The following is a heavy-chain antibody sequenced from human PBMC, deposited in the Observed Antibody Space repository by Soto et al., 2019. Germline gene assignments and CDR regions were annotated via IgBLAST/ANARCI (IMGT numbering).Heavy chain of an antibody. Sequence: PSETLSLTCTVSGGSIGSYYWSWIRQPPGKGLEWIGYIYYSGSTNYNPSLKSRVTISVDTSKNQFSLKLSSVTAADTAVYYCARWISCSGGSCYRDYYYGMDVWGQGTTVTVSS. CDR2: IYYSGST. J-gene: IGHJ6*02. CDR3: ARWISCSGGSCYRDYYYGMDV. CDR1: GGSIGSYY. V-gene: IGHV4-59*01. D-gene: IGHD2-15*01.